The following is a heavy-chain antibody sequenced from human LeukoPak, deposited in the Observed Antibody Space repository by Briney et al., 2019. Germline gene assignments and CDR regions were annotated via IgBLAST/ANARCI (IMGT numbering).Heavy chain of an antibody. CDR3: ARLKGYSYGYPYNWFDP. Sequence: GSLRLSCAASGFTFSSFEMNWVRQAPGKGLEWIGSIYYSGSTYYNPSLKSRVTISVDTSKNQFSLKLSSVTAADTAVYYCARLKGYSYGYPYNWFDPWGQGTLVTVSS. V-gene: IGHV4-59*05. CDR2: IYYSGST. CDR1: GFTFSSFE. J-gene: IGHJ5*02. D-gene: IGHD5-18*01.